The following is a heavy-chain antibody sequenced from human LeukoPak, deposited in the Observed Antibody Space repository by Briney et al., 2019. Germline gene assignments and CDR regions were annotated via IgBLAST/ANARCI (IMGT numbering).Heavy chain of an antibody. CDR2: ISSSGNYI. V-gene: IGHV3-21*01. Sequence: GGSLRLSCAVSGFTFSSFGMNWVRQAPGKGLEWVSSISSSGNYIYYADSVKGRFTISRDNAKNSLYLQMNSLRAEDTAVYYCASIVVVTARYNWFDPWGQGTLVTVSS. D-gene: IGHD2-21*02. CDR3: ASIVVVTARYNWFDP. J-gene: IGHJ5*02. CDR1: GFTFSSFG.